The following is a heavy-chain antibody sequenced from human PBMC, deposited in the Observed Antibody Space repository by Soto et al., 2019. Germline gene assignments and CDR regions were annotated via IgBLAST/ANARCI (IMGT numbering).Heavy chain of an antibody. Sequence: QVQLVESGGGLVKPGGSLRLSCTASGFTFSDYYMTWIRQAPGKGLEWLSYISSGGFTIYYADSVKGRFTVSRDNAKNSMYLQIITLRVEDTAVYYCARDPGIYYGMDVWGQGTMVTVSS. CDR2: ISSGGFTI. D-gene: IGHD3-10*01. V-gene: IGHV3-11*01. CDR1: GFTFSDYY. J-gene: IGHJ6*02. CDR3: ARDPGIYYGMDV.